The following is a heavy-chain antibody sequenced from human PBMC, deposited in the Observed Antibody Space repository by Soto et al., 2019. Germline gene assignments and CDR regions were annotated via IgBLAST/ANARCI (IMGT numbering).Heavy chain of an antibody. D-gene: IGHD3-22*01. J-gene: IGHJ4*02. V-gene: IGHV3-30-3*01. CDR1: GFTFSSYA. CDR2: ISYDGSNK. CDR3: ARDDPYYDSSGYYSVPHPYFDY. Sequence: TGGSLRLSCAASGFTFSSYAMHWVRQAPGKGLEWVAVISYDGSNKYYADSVKGRFTISRDNSKNTLYLQMNSLRAEDTAVYYCARDDPYYDSSGYYSVPHPYFDYWGQGTLVTVSS.